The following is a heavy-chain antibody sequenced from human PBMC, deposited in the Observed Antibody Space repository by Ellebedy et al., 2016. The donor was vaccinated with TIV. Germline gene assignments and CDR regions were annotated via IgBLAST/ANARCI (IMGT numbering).Heavy chain of an antibody. CDR3: GRRGGWSGAFDY. CDR2: IYYSCTT. CDR1: GGSISKTSYY. D-gene: IGHD2-15*01. J-gene: IGHJ3*01. Sequence: MPSETLSLTCIVFGGSISKTSYYWGRIRPSPGQGLVWLGNIYYSCTTYINPSLKSRASISVDASNNQYTLKLSSVTAAETAVEYWGRRGGWSGAFDYWGQGTMVTVSS. V-gene: IGHV4-39*01.